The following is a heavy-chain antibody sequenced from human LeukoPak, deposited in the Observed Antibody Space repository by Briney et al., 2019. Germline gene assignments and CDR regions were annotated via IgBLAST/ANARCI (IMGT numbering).Heavy chain of an antibody. CDR3: ASRRDYYDSSGPPTDY. Sequence: SVKVSCKASGGTFSSYAISWVRQAPGQGLEWMGGIIPIFGTANYAQKFQGRVTITADESTSTAYMELSSLRSEDTAVYYCASRRDYYDSSGPPTDYWGQGTLVTVSS. J-gene: IGHJ4*02. V-gene: IGHV1-69*13. CDR1: GGTFSSYA. CDR2: IIPIFGTA. D-gene: IGHD3-22*01.